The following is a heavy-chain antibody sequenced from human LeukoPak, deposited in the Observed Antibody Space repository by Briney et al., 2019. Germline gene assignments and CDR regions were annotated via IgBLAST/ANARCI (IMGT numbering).Heavy chain of an antibody. J-gene: IGHJ4*02. Sequence: GGSLRLSCAASGFTFSSYDMHWVRQATGKGLEWVSAIGTAGDTYYADSVKGRSTISRENAKNSLFLQVNSLRVGDTPVYYCTRAVGATNLGFDYWGQGTLVTVSS. CDR2: IGTAGDT. CDR3: TRAVGATNLGFDY. V-gene: IGHV3-13*01. D-gene: IGHD1-26*01. CDR1: GFTFSSYD.